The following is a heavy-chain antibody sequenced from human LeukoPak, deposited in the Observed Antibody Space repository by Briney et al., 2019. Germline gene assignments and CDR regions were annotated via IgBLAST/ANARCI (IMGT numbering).Heavy chain of an antibody. CDR2: IYSGGST. J-gene: IGHJ6*02. Sequence: GGSLRLSCAASGFSVSSNYMSWVRQAPGKGLEWVSVIYSGGSTYYADSVKGRFTIFRDNSKNTLYLQMNSLRAEDTAVYYCARDDLLGGYYGMDVWGQGTTVTVSS. CDR1: GFSVSSNY. D-gene: IGHD3-16*01. CDR3: ARDDLLGGYYGMDV. V-gene: IGHV3-53*01.